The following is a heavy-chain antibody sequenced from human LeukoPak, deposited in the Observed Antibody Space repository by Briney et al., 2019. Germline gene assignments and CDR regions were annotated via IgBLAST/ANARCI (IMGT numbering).Heavy chain of an antibody. J-gene: IGHJ4*02. D-gene: IGHD3-10*01. V-gene: IGHV4-34*01. CDR3: ARAIGSGSRHSTFDY. CDR1: GGSFSGYY. CDR2: INHGGST. Sequence: SETLSLTCAVYGGSFSGYYWSWIRQPPGKGLEWIGEINHGGSTNYNPSLKSRVTISVDTSKNQFSLKLSSVTAADTAVYYCARAIGSGSRHSTFDYWGQGTLVTVSS.